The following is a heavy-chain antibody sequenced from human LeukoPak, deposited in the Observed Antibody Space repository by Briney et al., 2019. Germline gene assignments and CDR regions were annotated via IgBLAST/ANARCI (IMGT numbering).Heavy chain of an antibody. CDR2: IVATVSYT. D-gene: IGHD2-8*01. J-gene: IGHJ3*02. CDR1: GYSFTRYW. CDR3: ARRGGVSIDI. V-gene: IGHV5-10-1*01. Sequence: KSGGPLRISCKGSGYSFTRYWNSWVRQMPGKGLGWMGRIVATVSYTKYSPSFHGQATISTNKSTSTAYLRGGSLKASDTAISYRARRGGVSIDIWGQGTLVTVSA.